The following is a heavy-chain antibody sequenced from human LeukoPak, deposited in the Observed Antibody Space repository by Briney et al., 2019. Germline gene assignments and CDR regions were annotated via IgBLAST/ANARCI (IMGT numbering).Heavy chain of an antibody. CDR1: GGSLSSSSYY. Sequence: SETLSLTCTLSGGSLSSSSYYWGWIRHPPGKGLEWIGSIYYSGSTYYNPSLKSRVTISVDTSKNQFSLKLSSVTAADTAVYYCARHAGGVGLPNWFDPWGQGTLVTVSS. CDR2: IYYSGST. CDR3: ARHAGGVGLPNWFDP. J-gene: IGHJ5*02. D-gene: IGHD5-18*01. V-gene: IGHV4-39*01.